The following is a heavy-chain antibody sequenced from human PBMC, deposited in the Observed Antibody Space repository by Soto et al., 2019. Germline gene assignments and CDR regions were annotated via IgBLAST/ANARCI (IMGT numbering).Heavy chain of an antibody. CDR1: GFTFXDYY. V-gene: IGHV3-11*05. D-gene: IGHD3-22*01. J-gene: IGHJ4*02. CDR2: ITGSGTYA. CDR3: AKGVYYYDSSGYYAYFVY. Sequence: GGSLRLSCLAAGFTFXDYYMTWIRQAPGKGLEWISYITGSGTYANYADSVKGRFTISRDYAKNSLSLQMNSLRADDTAVYYCAKGVYYYDSSGYYAYFVYWGQGTLVPVSS.